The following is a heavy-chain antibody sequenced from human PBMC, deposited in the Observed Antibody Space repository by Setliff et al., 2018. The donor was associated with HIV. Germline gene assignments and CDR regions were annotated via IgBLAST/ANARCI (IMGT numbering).Heavy chain of an antibody. V-gene: IGHV2-5*02. CDR1: GFSLTTDGVG. CDR3: AHSYCSSTSCYPHYYYYMDV. CDR2: IYWDDDK. Sequence: SGPTLVNPTQTLTLTCTFSGFSLTTDGVGVGWIRQPPGKAPGWLALIYWDDDKRYSPSLESRLTITKDTSKNQVVLTMTNMDPVDTATSYCAHSYCSSTSCYPHYYYYMDVWGKGTTVTVSS. D-gene: IGHD2-2*01. J-gene: IGHJ6*03.